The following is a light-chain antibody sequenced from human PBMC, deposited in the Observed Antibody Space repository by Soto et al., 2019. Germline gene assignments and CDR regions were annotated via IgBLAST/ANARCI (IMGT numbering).Light chain of an antibody. CDR3: MQALQTPRT. CDR2: LGS. J-gene: IGKJ2*01. V-gene: IGKV2-28*01. CDR1: QSLLHSNGYNY. Sequence: DIVMTQSPLSLPVTPGEPASISCRSSQSLLHSNGYNYLDWYLQKPGQSQQLLISLGSKRASRVADRFSGSGSGTDFTLKISRVEAADVGVYYCMQALQTPRTFGQGTKLEIK.